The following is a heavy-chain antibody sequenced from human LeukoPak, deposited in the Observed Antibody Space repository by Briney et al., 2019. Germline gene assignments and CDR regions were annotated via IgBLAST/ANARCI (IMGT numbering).Heavy chain of an antibody. CDR3: ARDFRLPIAAGGGWFDP. D-gene: IGHD6-13*01. CDR2: IYTSGST. CDR1: GGSMSSYY. V-gene: IGHV4-4*07. J-gene: IGHJ5*02. Sequence: ETLSLTCTVSGGSMSSYYWSWIRQPAGKGLEWIGRIYTSGSTNYNPSLKSRVTISVDTSKNQFSLKLSSVTAADTAVYYCARDFRLPIAAGGGWFDPWGQGTLVTVSS.